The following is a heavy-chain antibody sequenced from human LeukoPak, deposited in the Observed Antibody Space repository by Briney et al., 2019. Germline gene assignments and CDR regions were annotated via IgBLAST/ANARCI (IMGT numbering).Heavy chain of an antibody. D-gene: IGHD2-15*01. Sequence: GASVKVSCKVSGYTLTELSMHWVRQAPGKGLEWMGGLDPEDGETIYAQKFQGRVTMTEDTSTDTAYMELSSLRSEDTAVYYCATSCSGGSCYSFGYWGQGTLVTVSS. CDR2: LDPEDGET. J-gene: IGHJ4*02. CDR3: ATSCSGGSCYSFGY. CDR1: GYTLTELS. V-gene: IGHV1-24*01.